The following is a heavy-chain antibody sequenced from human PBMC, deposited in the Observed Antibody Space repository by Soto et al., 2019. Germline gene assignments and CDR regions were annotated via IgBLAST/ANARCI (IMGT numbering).Heavy chain of an antibody. D-gene: IGHD6-6*01. CDR1: GYTFTSYD. CDR3: AVSATYTSSSGFDY. J-gene: IGHJ4*02. V-gene: IGHV1-8*01. Sequence: QVQLVQSGAEVKKPGASVKVSCKASGYTFTSYDINWVRQATGQGLEWMGWMNPNSGNTGYAQKFQGRVTMTRDTSISTVYMELSSLRSEDTAVYYCAVSATYTSSSGFDYWGQGTLVTVSA. CDR2: MNPNSGNT.